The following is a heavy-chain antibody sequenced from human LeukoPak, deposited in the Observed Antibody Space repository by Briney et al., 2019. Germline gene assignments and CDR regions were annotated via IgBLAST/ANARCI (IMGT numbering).Heavy chain of an antibody. J-gene: IGHJ4*02. CDR3: ARDGAVAGPNFDY. Sequence: SETLSLTCAVYGGSFSGYYWGWIRQPPGRGLEWIGSIYYSGSTYYSPSLKSRVTISVDTSKNQFSLKLGSLTAADTAVYYCARDGAVAGPNFDYWGQGTLVTVSS. CDR1: GGSFSGYY. V-gene: IGHV4-34*01. D-gene: IGHD6-19*01. CDR2: IYYSGST.